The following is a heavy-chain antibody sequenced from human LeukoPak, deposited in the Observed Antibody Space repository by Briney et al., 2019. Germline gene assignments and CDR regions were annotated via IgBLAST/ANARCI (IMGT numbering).Heavy chain of an antibody. CDR3: ASGHEVGATDY. J-gene: IGHJ4*02. D-gene: IGHD1-26*01. CDR2: IFYTGTT. Sequence: SETLSLTCSVSNGSIRNYYWSWIRQTPGKGLEWIAYIFYTGTTNYNPSLKSRVTISVDTSKNQISLKLSSVTAADTAVYYCASGHEVGATDYWGQGTLVAVSS. CDR1: NGSIRNYY. V-gene: IGHV4-59*08.